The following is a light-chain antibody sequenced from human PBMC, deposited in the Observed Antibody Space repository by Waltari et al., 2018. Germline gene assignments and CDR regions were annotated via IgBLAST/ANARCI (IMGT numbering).Light chain of an antibody. CDR1: SSDIGNYNL. CDR2: EVS. V-gene: IGLV2-8*01. Sequence: QSVLTQPPSASGSPGQSVTIPCPGTSSDIGNYNLVSWYQQHPGKAPKFIIYEVSKRPSGVPDRFSASKSGNTASLTVSGLQPDDEADYYCASYAGRNGVLFGGGTKLTVL. J-gene: IGLJ2*01. CDR3: ASYAGRNGVL.